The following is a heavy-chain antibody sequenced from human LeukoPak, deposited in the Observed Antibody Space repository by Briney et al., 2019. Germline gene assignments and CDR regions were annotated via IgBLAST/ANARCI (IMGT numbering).Heavy chain of an antibody. CDR3: AKDRVGYSSYLDY. D-gene: IGHD5-18*01. Sequence: GRSLRLSCAASGFTFSSYGMHWVRQAPGKGLEWVAVISYDGSNKYYADSVKGRFTISRDNSKNTLYLQMNSLRAEDTAAYYCAKDRVGYSSYLDYWGQGTLVTVSS. J-gene: IGHJ4*02. V-gene: IGHV3-30*18. CDR1: GFTFSSYG. CDR2: ISYDGSNK.